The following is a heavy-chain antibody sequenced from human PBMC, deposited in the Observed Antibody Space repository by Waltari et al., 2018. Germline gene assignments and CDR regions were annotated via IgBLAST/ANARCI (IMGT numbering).Heavy chain of an antibody. CDR1: GGSISSSSYY. D-gene: IGHD3-22*01. CDR2: IYYSGST. V-gene: IGHV4-39*01. J-gene: IGHJ4*02. Sequence: QLQLQESGPGLVKPSETLSLTCTVSGGSISSSSYYWGWIRQPPGKGLEWIGSIYYSGSTYDNPSLKSRVTISVDTSKNQFSLKLSSVTAADTAVYYCARSITMIVVVITSLANFDYWGQGTLVTVSS. CDR3: ARSITMIVVVITSLANFDY.